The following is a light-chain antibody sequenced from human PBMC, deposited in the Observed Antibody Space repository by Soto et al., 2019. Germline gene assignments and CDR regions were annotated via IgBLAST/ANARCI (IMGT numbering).Light chain of an antibody. CDR1: QYIGRY. Sequence: DIQMTQSPSSRSSSLGDRVTITCRAGQYIGRYLNWYQQKPGKAPKLLIYAASSLHSGVPSRFSVSGSGTDFTLTISSLKNEDFATYSCQQTYRTTLTFGGGTKVDIK. J-gene: IGKJ4*01. CDR3: QQTYRTTLT. CDR2: AAS. V-gene: IGKV1-39*01.